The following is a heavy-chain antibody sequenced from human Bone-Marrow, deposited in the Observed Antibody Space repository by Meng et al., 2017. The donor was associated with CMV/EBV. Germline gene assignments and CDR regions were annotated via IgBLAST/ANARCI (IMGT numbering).Heavy chain of an antibody. CDR1: GGSFSGYY. D-gene: IGHD2-2*01. Sequence: SETLSLTCAVYGGSFSGYYWSWIRQPPGKGLEWIGEINHSGSTNYNPSLKSRVTISVDTSKNQFSLKLSSVTAADTAVYYCARRIVVVPAATPLYYYGMDVWGQGTTVTVSS. CDR2: INHSGST. V-gene: IGHV4-34*01. CDR3: ARRIVVVPAATPLYYYGMDV. J-gene: IGHJ6*02.